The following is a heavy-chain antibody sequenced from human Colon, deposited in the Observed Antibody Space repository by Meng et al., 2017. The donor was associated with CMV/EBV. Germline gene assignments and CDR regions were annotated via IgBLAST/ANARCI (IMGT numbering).Heavy chain of an antibody. CDR2: IKEDGSEK. Sequence: GESLKISCAASGFPFSSYWMSWVRQAPGKGLEWVANIKEDGSEKYYVDAVKGRFTVSRDNAKNTLELQMNSLRGEDTAVYYCARDRWAGYCTGSSCQVVYYGMDVWGQGTTVTVSS. V-gene: IGHV3-7*01. CDR3: ARDRWAGYCTGSSCQVVYYGMDV. D-gene: IGHD2-8*02. J-gene: IGHJ6*02. CDR1: GFPFSSYW.